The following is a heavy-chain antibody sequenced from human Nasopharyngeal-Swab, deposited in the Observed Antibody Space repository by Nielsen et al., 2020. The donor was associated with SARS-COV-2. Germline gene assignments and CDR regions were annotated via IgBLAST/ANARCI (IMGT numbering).Heavy chain of an antibody. V-gene: IGHV3-73*01. CDR1: GFTFSGSA. CDR2: IRSKANSYAT. D-gene: IGHD3-22*01. Sequence: GESLKISCAASGFTFSGSAMHWVRQASGKGLEWVGRIRSKANSYATAYAASVKGRFTISRDDSKNTAYLQMNSLKTEDTAVYYCTRQGSGYYYYYYGMDVWGQGTTVTVSS. J-gene: IGHJ6*02. CDR3: TRQGSGYYYYYYGMDV.